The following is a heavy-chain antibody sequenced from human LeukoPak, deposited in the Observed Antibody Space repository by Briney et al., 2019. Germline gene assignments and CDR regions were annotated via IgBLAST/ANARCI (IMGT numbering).Heavy chain of an antibody. CDR1: GFTFSSYA. Sequence: GGSLRLSCAASGFTFSSYAMSWVRQAPGKGLEWVSAISGSGGSTYYADSVKGRFTISRDNSKNTLYLQMNGLRAEDTAVYYCARLFPGKGEGADVDTAMVWDYWGQGTLVTVSS. CDR3: ARLFPGKGEGADVDTAMVWDY. J-gene: IGHJ4*02. V-gene: IGHV3-23*01. D-gene: IGHD5-18*01. CDR2: ISGSGGST.